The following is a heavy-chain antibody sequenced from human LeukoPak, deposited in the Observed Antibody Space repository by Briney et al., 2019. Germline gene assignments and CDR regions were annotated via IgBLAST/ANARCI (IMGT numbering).Heavy chain of an antibody. V-gene: IGHV3-74*01. CDR3: VSALEARGLFTYDY. Sequence: GGSLILSCAASGFTFSSYWMHWVRHVPGKGLVWVSCINSDGTGAWYADSVKGRFTISRDNARNALFLQMNSLRVEDTAVYYCVSALEARGLFTYDYWGQGTLVTVSS. CDR2: INSDGTGA. J-gene: IGHJ4*02. CDR1: GFTFSSYW. D-gene: IGHD3-10*01.